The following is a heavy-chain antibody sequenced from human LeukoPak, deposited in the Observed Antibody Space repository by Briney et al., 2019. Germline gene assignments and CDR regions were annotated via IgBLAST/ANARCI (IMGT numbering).Heavy chain of an antibody. J-gene: IGHJ5*02. V-gene: IGHV1-2*02. CDR2: INPNSGGT. Sequence: ASVKVSCKASGYTFTGYYMHWVRQAPGQGLEWMGWINPNSGGTNYAQKFQGRVTMTRDTSISTAYMELSRLRSDDTAVYYCARAAAAAGLADPWGQGTRVTVSS. CDR1: GYTFTGYY. CDR3: ARAAAAAGLADP. D-gene: IGHD6-13*01.